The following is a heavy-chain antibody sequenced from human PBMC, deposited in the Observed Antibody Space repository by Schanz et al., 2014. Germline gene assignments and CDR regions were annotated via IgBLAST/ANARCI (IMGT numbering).Heavy chain of an antibody. V-gene: IGHV3-48*01. D-gene: IGHD1-26*01. J-gene: IGHJ4*02. CDR2: ISGSSRTI. Sequence: VHLLESGGGLVEPGGSLRLSCAASGFGFSSYSMNWVRQAPGKGLEWVSYISGSSRTIYYADSMKGRFTVSRDNAENALYLQMNSLRAEYTGLYFFARGGSGSHYRLDYWGQGTLVTVSS. CDR1: GFGFSSYS. CDR3: ARGGSGSHYRLDY.